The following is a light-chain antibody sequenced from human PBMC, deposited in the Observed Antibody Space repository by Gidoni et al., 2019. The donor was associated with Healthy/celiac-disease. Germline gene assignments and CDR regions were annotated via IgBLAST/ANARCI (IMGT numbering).Light chain of an antibody. CDR1: SYNIGSNT. CDR3: AAWDDSLNGYVV. J-gene: IGLJ2*01. Sequence: QSVLTQPPSASGTPGQRVTISCSGSSYNIGSNTVNCYPQLPGTAPKLLIYSNNQGPSGVPARFSGSKSGTSSALAISVLQSEDEAYYDCAAWDDSLNGYVVFGGGTKLTVL. V-gene: IGLV1-44*01. CDR2: SNN.